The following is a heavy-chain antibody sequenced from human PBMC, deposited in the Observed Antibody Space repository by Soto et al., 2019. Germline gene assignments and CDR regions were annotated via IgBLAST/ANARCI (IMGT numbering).Heavy chain of an antibody. CDR3: ARDRVESGYPEYFQH. CDR2: IYSGGST. Sequence: EVQLVESGGGLIQPGGSLRLSCAASGFTVSSNYMSWVRQAPGKGLEWVSVIYSGGSTYYADSVKGRLTISRDNTKNTLYLQLNSMGAENTAVYYCARDRVESGYPEYFQHWGPGTLVNASS. J-gene: IGHJ1*01. CDR1: GFTVSSNY. V-gene: IGHV3-53*01. D-gene: IGHD3-22*01.